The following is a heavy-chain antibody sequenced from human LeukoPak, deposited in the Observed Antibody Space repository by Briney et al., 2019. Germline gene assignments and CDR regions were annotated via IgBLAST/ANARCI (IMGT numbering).Heavy chain of an antibody. V-gene: IGHV3-11*01. CDR1: GFTFSDYY. D-gene: IGHD3-10*01. Sequence: GGSLRLSCAASGFTFSDYYMSWIRQAPGKGLEWVSYISPSGSTIYYADSMKGRFTISRDNAKNSLYLQMNSLRAEDTALYYCAKDEGTYYYGSGSYFGYWGQGTLVTVSS. J-gene: IGHJ4*02. CDR3: AKDEGTYYYGSGSYFGY. CDR2: ISPSGSTI.